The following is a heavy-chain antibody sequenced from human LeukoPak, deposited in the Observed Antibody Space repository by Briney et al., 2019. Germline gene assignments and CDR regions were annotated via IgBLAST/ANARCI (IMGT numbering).Heavy chain of an antibody. CDR3: ARELFDFDY. J-gene: IGHJ4*02. D-gene: IGHD3-10*01. Sequence: GGSLRLSCAPSGFTFDNFAMIWVRQAPGKGLEWVSEITGSGGSTYYADSVKGRFTISRDNSKNTLYLQMNSLRAEDTAIYNCARELFDFDYWGQGTLVTVSS. CDR2: ITGSGGST. CDR1: GFTFDNFA. V-gene: IGHV3-23*01.